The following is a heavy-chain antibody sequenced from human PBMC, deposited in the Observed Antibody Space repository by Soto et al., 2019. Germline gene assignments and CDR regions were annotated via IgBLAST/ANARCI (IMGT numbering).Heavy chain of an antibody. CDR3: ARESGVATATLDYYYFYMDV. J-gene: IGHJ6*03. V-gene: IGHV1-2*04. D-gene: IGHD5-12*01. CDR2: INTNGGVT. CDR1: GDSFNDYY. Sequence: QVQLVQSGAEVRKPGASVTVSCRSSGDSFNDYYIHWVRQAPGQGFEWMGWINTNGGVTKYEQKYQGWGRTTRDTSIRTVYMQVSTIRSGDTAVYYCARESGVATATLDYYYFYMDVWGTGTTVTVSS.